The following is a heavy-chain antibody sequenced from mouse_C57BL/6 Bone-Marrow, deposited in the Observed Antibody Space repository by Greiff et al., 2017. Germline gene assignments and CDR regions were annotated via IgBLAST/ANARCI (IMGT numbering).Heavy chain of an antibody. D-gene: IGHD1-1*01. CDR3: ARSRDTTVVADWYFDV. Sequence: QVQLKQSGAELARPGASVKLSCKASGYTFTSYGISWVKQRTGQGLEWIGEIYPRSGNTYYNEKFKGKATLTADKSSSTAYMELRSLTSEDSAVYFCARSRDTTVVADWYFDVWGTGTTVTVSS. V-gene: IGHV1-81*01. CDR2: IYPRSGNT. J-gene: IGHJ1*03. CDR1: GYTFTSYG.